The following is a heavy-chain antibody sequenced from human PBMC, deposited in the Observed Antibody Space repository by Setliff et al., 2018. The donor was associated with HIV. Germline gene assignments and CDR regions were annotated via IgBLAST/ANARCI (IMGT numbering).Heavy chain of an antibody. V-gene: IGHV1-69*13. Sequence: SVKVSCKASGYTFGSYDINWVRQAPGEGLEWVGGIIHILGTADSAEKFQGRVTITADEPRSTVYLEVSNLRSEDTAVYYCAKAVRGYGSTYYNYYYMDVWGKGTTVTVSS. CDR3: AKAVRGYGSTYYNYYYMDV. CDR2: IIHILGTA. CDR1: GYTFGSYD. J-gene: IGHJ6*03. D-gene: IGHD3-10*01.